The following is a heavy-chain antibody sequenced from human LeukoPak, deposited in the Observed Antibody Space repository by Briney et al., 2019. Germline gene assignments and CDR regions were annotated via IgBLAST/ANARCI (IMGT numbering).Heavy chain of an antibody. CDR1: GDPISSGDYY. D-gene: IGHD4-17*01. CDR3: ARGPYGDYLYYYYYYYMDV. CDR2: INHSGST. Sequence: PSQTLSLTCTVSGDPISSGDYYWSWIRQPPGKGLEWIGEINHSGSTNYNPSLKSRVTISVDTSKNQFSLKLSPVTAADTAVYYCARGPYGDYLYYYYYYYMDVWGKGTTVTVSS. J-gene: IGHJ6*03. V-gene: IGHV4-30-2*01.